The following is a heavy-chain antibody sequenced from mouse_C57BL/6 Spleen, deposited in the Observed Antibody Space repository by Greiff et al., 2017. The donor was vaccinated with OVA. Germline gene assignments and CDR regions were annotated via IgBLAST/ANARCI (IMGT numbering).Heavy chain of an antibody. J-gene: IGHJ4*01. CDR2: IYPGSGST. D-gene: IGHD1-1*01. Sequence: QVQLQQPGAELVKPGASVKMSCKASGYTFTSYWITWVKQRPGQGLEWIGDIYPGSGSTNYNEKFKSKATLTVDTSSSTAYMQLSSLTSEDSAVYYCARYTTVWSNAMDYWGQGTSVTVSS. V-gene: IGHV1-55*01. CDR3: ARYTTVWSNAMDY. CDR1: GYTFTSYW.